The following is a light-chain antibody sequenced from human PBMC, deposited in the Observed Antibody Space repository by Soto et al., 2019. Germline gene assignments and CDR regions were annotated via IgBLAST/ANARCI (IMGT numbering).Light chain of an antibody. V-gene: IGLV1-47*01. CDR1: SSNIGRNY. Sequence: QSVLTQPPSASGTPGQRVTISCSGNSSNIGRNYVNWYQVFPGSAPKLLIYRITQRPSGVPDRVSASKSGISASLAISGLRPEDEADYYCAAWDDSLGGVLFGGGTKLTVL. J-gene: IGLJ3*02. CDR3: AAWDDSLGGVL. CDR2: RIT.